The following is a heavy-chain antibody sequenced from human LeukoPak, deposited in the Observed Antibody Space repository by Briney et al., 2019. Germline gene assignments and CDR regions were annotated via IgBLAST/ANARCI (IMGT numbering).Heavy chain of an antibody. CDR2: VSSSGNT. J-gene: IGHJ4*02. D-gene: IGHD3-16*02. CDR3: ARQIYDYVWGSYPQKFDY. Sequence: SETLSLTCSVSGDSISYFYWSWIRQAAGKGLEWIGRVSSSGNTDYNASLKSRVTMSVDTSKNQLSLKVISVTAADTAVYYCARQIYDYVWGSYPQKFDYWGQGTLVTVSS. CDR1: GDSISYFY. V-gene: IGHV4-4*07.